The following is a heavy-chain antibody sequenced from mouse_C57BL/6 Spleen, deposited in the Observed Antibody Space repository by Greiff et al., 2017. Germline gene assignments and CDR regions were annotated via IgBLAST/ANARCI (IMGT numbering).Heavy chain of an antibody. V-gene: IGHV1-72*01. Sequence: QVQLQQPGAELVKPGASVKLSCKASGYTFTSYWMHWVKQRPGRGLEWIGRIDPNSGGTKYNEKFKSKTTLTVDKPSSTAYMQLSSLTSEDSAVYYCAVFTTVVAHYYAMDYWGQGTSVTVSS. D-gene: IGHD1-1*01. CDR3: AVFTTVVAHYYAMDY. CDR1: GYTFTSYW. CDR2: IDPNSGGT. J-gene: IGHJ4*01.